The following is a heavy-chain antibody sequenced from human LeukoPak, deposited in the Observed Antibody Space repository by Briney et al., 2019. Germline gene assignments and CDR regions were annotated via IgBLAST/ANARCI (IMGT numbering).Heavy chain of an antibody. CDR3: AREASKRGAAAVDF. CDR2: INPTSTSI. CDR1: GFTFSDYS. Sequence: GGSLRLSCAASGFTFSDYSINWVRQAPGKGLEWVSSINPTSTSIYYADSVKGRFTISRDNAKNSLYLQMNSLRAEDTAVYYCAREASKRGAAAVDFWGQGALVTVSS. D-gene: IGHD2-15*01. V-gene: IGHV3-21*01. J-gene: IGHJ4*02.